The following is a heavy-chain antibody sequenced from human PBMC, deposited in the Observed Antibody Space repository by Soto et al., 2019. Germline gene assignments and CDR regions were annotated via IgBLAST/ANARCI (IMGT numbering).Heavy chain of an antibody. Sequence: SETLSLTCSVSGGSISRNNYCWGWIRQPPGKGLEWIGSLYYSGGTYYNPSLKGRVTISVDTSKNQFSLRLSSVTAADTAVYYCASFYGDYVSYWGQGPLVTVSS. CDR3: ASFYGDYVSY. V-gene: IGHV4-39*01. CDR1: GGSISRNNYC. D-gene: IGHD4-17*01. CDR2: LYYSGGT. J-gene: IGHJ4*02.